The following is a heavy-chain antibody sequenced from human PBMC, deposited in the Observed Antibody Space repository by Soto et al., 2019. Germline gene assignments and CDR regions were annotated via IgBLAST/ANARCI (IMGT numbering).Heavy chain of an antibody. V-gene: IGHV4-31*03. J-gene: IGHJ5*02. Sequence: QVQLQESGPGLVKPSQTLSLTCTVSGGSISSGGYYWSWIRQHPGKGLEWIGYIYYSGSTYYNPALKSRVTTSVDTSKNQFSLKLSSVTAADTAVYYCARVLGCSSTSCQNWFDPWGQGTLVTVSS. CDR2: IYYSGST. CDR3: ARVLGCSSTSCQNWFDP. CDR1: GGSISSGGYY. D-gene: IGHD2-2*01.